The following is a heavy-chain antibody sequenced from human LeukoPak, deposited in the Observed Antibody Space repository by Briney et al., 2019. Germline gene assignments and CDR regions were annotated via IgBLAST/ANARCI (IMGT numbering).Heavy chain of an antibody. Sequence: GRSLRLSCAASGFTFSSYAMHWVRQAPGKGLEWVAVISYDGSNKYYADSVKGRFTISRDNSKNTLYLQMNSLRAEDTAMYYCARAPAAGTVDYWGQGSLVTVSS. V-gene: IGHV3-30-3*01. CDR1: GFTFSSYA. J-gene: IGHJ4*02. CDR2: ISYDGSNK. CDR3: ARAPAAGTVDY. D-gene: IGHD6-13*01.